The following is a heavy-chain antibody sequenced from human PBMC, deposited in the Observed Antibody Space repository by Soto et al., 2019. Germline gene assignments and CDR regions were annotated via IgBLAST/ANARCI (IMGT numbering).Heavy chain of an antibody. Sequence: SETLSLTCTVSGGSISSSSYYWGWIRQPPGKGLEWIGSIYYSGSTYYNPSLKSRVTISVDTSKNQFSLKLSSVTAADTAVYYCARAIPVVVPAAMSAFDIWGQGTMVTVSS. J-gene: IGHJ3*02. CDR3: ARAIPVVVPAAMSAFDI. CDR1: GGSISSSSYY. CDR2: IYYSGST. D-gene: IGHD2-2*01. V-gene: IGHV4-39*07.